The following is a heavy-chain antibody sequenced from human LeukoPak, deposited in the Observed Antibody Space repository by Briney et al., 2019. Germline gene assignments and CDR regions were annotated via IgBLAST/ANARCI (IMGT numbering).Heavy chain of an antibody. V-gene: IGHV3-30*18. CDR1: GFTFSSYV. CDR3: AKGGRVDGDYAFDH. CDR2: ISYGGINK. Sequence: HPGRSLRLSCAASGFTFSSYVMHWVRQAPGKGLEWVAAISYGGINKHYTDSVKGRFTISRDNSKNTLFLQMNSLRAEDTAVYYCAKGGRVDGDYAFDHWGQGILVTVSS. J-gene: IGHJ4*02. D-gene: IGHD4-17*01.